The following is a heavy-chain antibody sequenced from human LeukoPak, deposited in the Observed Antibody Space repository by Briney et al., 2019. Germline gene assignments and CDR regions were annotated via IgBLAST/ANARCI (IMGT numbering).Heavy chain of an antibody. CDR3: RGSSRTFGY. J-gene: IGHJ4*02. CDR1: GFNFSSNW. V-gene: IGHV3-7*01. Sequence: GGSLRLSCAASGFNFSSNWMSWIRQAPGKGLEWVANINQNGSEKYFVDSVKGRFTISRDNAKNSLYLQMNSLRAEDTAVYYCRGSSRTFGYWGQGTLVTVSS. CDR2: INQNGSEK. D-gene: IGHD6-13*01.